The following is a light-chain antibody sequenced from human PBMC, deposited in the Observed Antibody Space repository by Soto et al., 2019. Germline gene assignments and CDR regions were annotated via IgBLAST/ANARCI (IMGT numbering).Light chain of an antibody. CDR3: QQYGNSPRT. CDR1: QSVSNNY. CDR2: GAS. J-gene: IGKJ5*01. Sequence: IVLTQSPGTMVLSPWERATRSCRASQSVSNNYLAWYQQKPGQAPRLLIYGASSRATGIPDRFSGSGSGTDFTLTISRLEPEDFAVYCCQQYGNSPRTFGQGTRLEIK. V-gene: IGKV3-20*01.